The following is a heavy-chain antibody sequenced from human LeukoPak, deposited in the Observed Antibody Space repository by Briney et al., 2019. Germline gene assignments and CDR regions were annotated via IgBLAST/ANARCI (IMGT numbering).Heavy chain of an antibody. D-gene: IGHD1-26*01. CDR2: IYYSGST. V-gene: IGHV4-39*01. Sequence: SETLSLTCTVSGGSISSSSYYWGWIRQPPGKGLEWIGSIYYSGSTYYNPSLKSRVTISVGTSKNQFSLKLSSVTAADTAVYYCARHQWELLPPDYWGQGTLVTVSS. J-gene: IGHJ4*02. CDR1: GGSISSSSYY. CDR3: ARHQWELLPPDY.